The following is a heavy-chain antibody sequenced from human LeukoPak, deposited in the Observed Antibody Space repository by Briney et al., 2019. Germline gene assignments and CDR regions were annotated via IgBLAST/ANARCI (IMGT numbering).Heavy chain of an antibody. CDR3: ARANFLYCSSTTCLFDY. D-gene: IGHD2-2*01. Sequence: ASVKVSCKASGYTFTDYYMHWVRQATGQGFEWIGWINPNDGDTNYAQKFQGRVTMTRDTSISTAHMEVSRLRSDDTAVYYCARANFLYCSSTTCLFDYWGQGTLVTVSS. J-gene: IGHJ4*02. CDR1: GYTFTDYY. CDR2: INPNDGDT. V-gene: IGHV1-2*02.